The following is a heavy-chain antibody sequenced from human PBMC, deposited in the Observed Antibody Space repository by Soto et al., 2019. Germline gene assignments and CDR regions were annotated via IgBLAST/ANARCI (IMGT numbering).Heavy chain of an antibody. Sequence: PGGSLRLSCTGSGFTFSSSTMTWARQGPGKGLEWVSSISSSSSYIYFADSLKGRFTISRDNAKNSLYLQMNSLRAEDTAVYYCARDIGEMSAVWGQGTQVTVSS. V-gene: IGHV3-21*06. CDR1: GFTFSSST. CDR2: ISSSSSYI. CDR3: ARDIGEMSAV. D-gene: IGHD3-10*01. J-gene: IGHJ4*02.